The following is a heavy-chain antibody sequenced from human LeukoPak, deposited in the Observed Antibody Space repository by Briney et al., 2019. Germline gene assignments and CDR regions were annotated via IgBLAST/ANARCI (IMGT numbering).Heavy chain of an antibody. CDR2: INAGNGNT. V-gene: IGHV1-3*01. CDR3: ATTRTTVTNPPV. Sequence: ASVKVSCKASGYTFTSYAMHWVRQAPGQRLEWMGWINAGNGNTKYSQKFQGRVTITRDTSASTAYMELSSLRSEDTAVYYCATTRTTVTNPPVWGQGTLVTVSS. D-gene: IGHD4-17*01. J-gene: IGHJ4*02. CDR1: GYTFTSYA.